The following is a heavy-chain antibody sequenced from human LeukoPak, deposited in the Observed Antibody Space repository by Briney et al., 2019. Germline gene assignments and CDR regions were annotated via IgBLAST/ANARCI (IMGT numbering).Heavy chain of an antibody. V-gene: IGHV4-59*08. D-gene: IGHD3-16*02. CDR3: ARGDYDYVWGSYRNLNFDY. CDR1: GGPISSYY. Sequence: SETLSLTCTVSGGPISSYYWSWIRQPPGKGLEWIGYIYYSGSTNYNPSLKSRVTISVDTSKNQFSLKLSSVTAADTAVYYCARGDYDYVWGSYRNLNFDYWGQGTLVTVSS. CDR2: IYYSGST. J-gene: IGHJ4*02.